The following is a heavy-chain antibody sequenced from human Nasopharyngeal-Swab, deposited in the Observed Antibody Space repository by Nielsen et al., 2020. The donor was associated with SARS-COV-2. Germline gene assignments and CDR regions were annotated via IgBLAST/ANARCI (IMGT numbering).Heavy chain of an antibody. V-gene: IGHV5-51*01. CDR1: GYTFSSYW. CDR3: ARHGGFCSSTNCYGGWFDP. Sequence: GESLKISCQGSGYTFSSYWIALVRQMPGKGLEWMGMIYPSDSDTRYSPYFQGQVTMSVDKSINTAYLHWSSLKASDTAMYYCARHGGFCSSTNCYGGWFDPWGQGTQVIVSS. J-gene: IGHJ5*02. D-gene: IGHD2-2*01. CDR2: IYPSDSDT.